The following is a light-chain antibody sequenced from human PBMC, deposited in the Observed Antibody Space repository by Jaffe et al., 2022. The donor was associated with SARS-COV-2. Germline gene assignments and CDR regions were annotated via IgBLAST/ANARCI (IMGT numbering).Light chain of an antibody. J-gene: IGLJ3*02. CDR3: SSYTGSTSPRV. CDR2: DVT. CDR1: SSDIGTYNY. Sequence: QSALTQPASVSGSPGQSITISCTGTSSDIGTYNYVSWYQQHPGKAPKLMIHDVTTRPSGVSHRFSGSKSGNTASLTISGLQPEDEADYYCSSYTGSTSPRVFGGGTKLTVL. V-gene: IGLV2-14*01.